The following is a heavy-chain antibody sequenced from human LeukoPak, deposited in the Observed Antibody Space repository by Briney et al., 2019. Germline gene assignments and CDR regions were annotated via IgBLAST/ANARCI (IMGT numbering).Heavy chain of an antibody. CDR3: ARGVYIAAAQYGY. CDR1: GGSISSYY. J-gene: IGHJ4*02. D-gene: IGHD6-13*01. Sequence: SETLSLTCTVSGGSISSYYWSWIRQPPGKGPEWTGYIYYSGTTNYNPSLKSRVTISVDTSKNQFSLKLSSVTAADTAVYYCARGVYIAAAQYGYWGQGTLVTVSS. CDR2: IYYSGTT. V-gene: IGHV4-59*01.